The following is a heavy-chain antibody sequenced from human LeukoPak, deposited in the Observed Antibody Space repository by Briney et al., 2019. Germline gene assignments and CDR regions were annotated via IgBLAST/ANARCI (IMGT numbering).Heavy chain of an antibody. CDR2: ISITSSTI. Sequence: GGSLRLSCAASGFTFSSYAMSWVRQAPGRGLEWVSYISITSSTIQYADSVKGRFTISRDNAGNSLYLQMNSLRDDDTAVYFCARSPGWGYFDYWGQGALVTVSS. D-gene: IGHD6-19*01. CDR1: GFTFSSYA. J-gene: IGHJ4*02. CDR3: ARSPGWGYFDY. V-gene: IGHV3-48*02.